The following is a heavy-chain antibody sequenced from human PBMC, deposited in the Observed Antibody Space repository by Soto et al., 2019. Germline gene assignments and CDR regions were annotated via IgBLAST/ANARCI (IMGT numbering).Heavy chain of an antibody. Sequence: SETLSLSCTVSGGSVSSSTYYWGWIRQPPGKGLEWIGSIYYSGNTYYNPSLRSRVTISVDTSKNQFSLKLSSVTAADTAVYYCSGAFNGNWFDAWGQGTLVTVSS. V-gene: IGHV4-39*01. CDR1: GGSVSSSTYY. J-gene: IGHJ5*02. D-gene: IGHD1-26*01. CDR2: IYYSGNT. CDR3: SGAFNGNWFDA.